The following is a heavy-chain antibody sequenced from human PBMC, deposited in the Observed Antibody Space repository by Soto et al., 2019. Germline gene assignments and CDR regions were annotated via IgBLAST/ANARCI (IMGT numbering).Heavy chain of an antibody. CDR1: GFSLSGDGVG. D-gene: IGHD2-21*01. CDR2: IYWDDDQ. Sequence: QITLKESGPTLVKPTQTLTLTCTVSGFSLSGDGVGVGWIRQPPGKALEWLALIYWDDDQRYSPSLRTRLTITKDPSKNQVVLTMTNMDPVDTATYYCAHAYGGTSWPNDAFDFWGQGTVVTVSS. CDR3: AHAYGGTSWPNDAFDF. J-gene: IGHJ3*01. V-gene: IGHV2-5*02.